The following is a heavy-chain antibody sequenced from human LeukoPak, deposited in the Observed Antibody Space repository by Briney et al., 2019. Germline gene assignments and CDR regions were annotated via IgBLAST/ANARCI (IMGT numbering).Heavy chain of an antibody. V-gene: IGHV5-51*01. Sequence: GESLKISCKGSGYTFTSYWIAWVRQMPGKGLEWVGIIYPADSDTRYSPSFQGQVTISADKSISTAYLQWRSLKASDTAMNYCARLYGRYLHYWGQGTLVTVSS. J-gene: IGHJ4*02. CDR3: ARLYGRYLHY. CDR1: GYTFTSYW. D-gene: IGHD1-26*01. CDR2: IYPADSDT.